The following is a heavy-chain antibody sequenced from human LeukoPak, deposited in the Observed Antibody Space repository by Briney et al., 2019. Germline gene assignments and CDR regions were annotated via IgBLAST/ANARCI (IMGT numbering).Heavy chain of an antibody. CDR3: ARKSFHTSSYDY. D-gene: IGHD6-13*01. J-gene: IGHJ4*02. CDR1: GDSISSYY. CDR2: IYYSGST. V-gene: IGHV4-59*01. Sequence: SETLSLTCTVSGDSISSYYWSWIRQPPGKGLEWIGYIYYSGSTKYNPSLKSRVAISLDTSKTQFSLNLSSVTATDTAVYYCARKSFHTSSYDYWGQGTLVTVSS.